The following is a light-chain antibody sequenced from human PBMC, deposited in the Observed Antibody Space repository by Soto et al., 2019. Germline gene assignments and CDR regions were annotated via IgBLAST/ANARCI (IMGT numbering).Light chain of an antibody. V-gene: IGKV4-1*01. Sequence: DIVMTQSPESLAVYLGERATINCKYSQTVLYSSNHNNYFAWYQQKPGQPPQLLIPCASTRESGVPDRFSGSGSGTDFTLTISGLQAEDVAVYYCQQYEGTPFTFGPGTKVDLK. CDR3: QQYEGTPFT. J-gene: IGKJ3*01. CDR2: CAS. CDR1: QTVLYSSNHNNY.